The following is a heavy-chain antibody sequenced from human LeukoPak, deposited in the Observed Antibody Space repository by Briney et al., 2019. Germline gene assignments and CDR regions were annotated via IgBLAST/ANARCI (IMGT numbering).Heavy chain of an antibody. D-gene: IGHD3-9*01. CDR2: INHNGGT. V-gene: IGHV4-34*01. J-gene: IGHJ6*03. Sequence: SETLSLTCAVYGGSFSDYSWTWIRQAPGEGLEWIGEINHNGGTNHNPSLVSRVVMSVDTSKNQFSLKVSSVTAADTAVYYCARVAYRYSINDWSRTGLGAYATKYYYCMDVWGKGTTVTVSS. CDR1: GGSFSDYS. CDR3: ARVAYRYSINDWSRTGLGAYATKYYYCMDV.